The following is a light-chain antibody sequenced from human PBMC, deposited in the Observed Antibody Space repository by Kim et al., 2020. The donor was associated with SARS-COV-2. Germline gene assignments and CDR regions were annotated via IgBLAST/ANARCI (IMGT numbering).Light chain of an antibody. J-gene: IGKJ4*01. CDR3: QQDNAFPLT. CDR1: ENINKW. CDR2: MAS. V-gene: IGKV1-5*03. Sequence: ASVGDRVTITCRASENINKWLVWYQQKPGKAPKVLIYMASSLESGVPSMFSGSGSGTEFSLTISSLQPDDFATYYCQQDNAFPLTFGGGTKVDIK.